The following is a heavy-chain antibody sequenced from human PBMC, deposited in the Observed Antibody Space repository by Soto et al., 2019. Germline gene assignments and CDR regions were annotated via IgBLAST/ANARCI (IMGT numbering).Heavy chain of an antibody. Sequence: ASVKVSCKASGYTFTSYAIHWVRQAPGQRLEWMGWINAGNGNTKYSQKFQGRVTITRDTSASTAYMGLSSLRSEDTAVYYCARGLNGYLHYFDYWGQGTLVTVS. CDR1: GYTFTSYA. CDR2: INAGNGNT. J-gene: IGHJ4*02. CDR3: ARGLNGYLHYFDY. D-gene: IGHD5-18*01. V-gene: IGHV1-3*01.